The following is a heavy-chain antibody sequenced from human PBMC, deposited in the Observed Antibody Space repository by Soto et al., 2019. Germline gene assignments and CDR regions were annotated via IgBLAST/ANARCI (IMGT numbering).Heavy chain of an antibody. CDR2: IIPIFGTA. V-gene: IGHV1-69*01. CDR3: ARVAGLDSSGYYYPIDY. Sequence: QVQLVQSGAEVKKPGSSVKVSCKASGGTFSSYAISWVRQAPGQGLEWMGGIIPIFGTANYAQKFQGRVSITVDEFTSTAYMELSSLRSEDTAVYYCARVAGLDSSGYYYPIDYWGQGTLVTVSS. D-gene: IGHD3-22*01. J-gene: IGHJ4*02. CDR1: GGTFSSYA.